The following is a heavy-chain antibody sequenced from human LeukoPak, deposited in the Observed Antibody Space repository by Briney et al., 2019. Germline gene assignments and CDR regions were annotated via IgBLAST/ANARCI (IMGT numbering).Heavy chain of an antibody. Sequence: GSVKVPCKASGYSFISYGINWVRQAPGQGLEWMGWINTNTGNPTYAQGFTGRFVFSLDTSVSTAYLQISSLKAEDTAVYYCARDLAPVTIPEARYYYYYMDVWGKGTTVTVSS. CDR1: GYSFISYG. CDR3: ARDLAPVTIPEARYYYYYMDV. J-gene: IGHJ6*03. V-gene: IGHV7-4-1*02. CDR2: INTNTGNP. D-gene: IGHD4-11*01.